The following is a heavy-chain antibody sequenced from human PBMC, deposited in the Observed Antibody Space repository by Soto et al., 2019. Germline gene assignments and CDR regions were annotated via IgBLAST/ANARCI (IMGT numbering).Heavy chain of an antibody. D-gene: IGHD1-26*01. J-gene: IGHJ4*02. V-gene: IGHV3-23*01. CDR1: GFTFRTYA. CDR3: AKDSAYSGSYYSH. CDR2: ISGGGDST. Sequence: GGSLRLSCAASGFTFRTYAMSWVRQAPGKGLEWVSGISGGGDSTYYADSVKGRFTISRDNSKNTLYLQMNSLRAEDTAMYYCAKDSAYSGSYYSHWGQGTLVTVSS.